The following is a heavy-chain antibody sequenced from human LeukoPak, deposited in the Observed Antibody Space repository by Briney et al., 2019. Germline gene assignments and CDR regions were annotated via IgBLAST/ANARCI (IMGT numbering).Heavy chain of an antibody. CDR1: GFTFDDYA. J-gene: IGHJ4*02. D-gene: IGHD3-3*01. CDR2: ISWNSGSI. CDR3: AKDKSGYLDY. Sequence: GGSLRLSCAASGFTFDDYAMPWVRQAPGKGLEWVSGISWNSGSIGYADSVKGRFTISRDNSKNSLYLQMNSLRAEDTALYYCAKDKSGYLDYWGQGTLVTVSS. V-gene: IGHV3-9*01.